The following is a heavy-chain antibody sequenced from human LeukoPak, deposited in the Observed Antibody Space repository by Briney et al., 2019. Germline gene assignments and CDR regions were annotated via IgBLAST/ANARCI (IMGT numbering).Heavy chain of an antibody. CDR1: GYTFTSYD. D-gene: IGHD3-9*01. J-gene: IGHJ4*02. V-gene: IGHV1-8*01. CDR2: MNPNSGNT. Sequence: ASVKVSCKASGYTFTSYDINWVRQATGQGLEWMGWMNPNSGNTGYAQKFQGRVTMTRNTSISTAYMELSSLRSEDTAVYYCARDHRGDDIYDYWGQGTLVTVSS. CDR3: ARDHRGDDIYDY.